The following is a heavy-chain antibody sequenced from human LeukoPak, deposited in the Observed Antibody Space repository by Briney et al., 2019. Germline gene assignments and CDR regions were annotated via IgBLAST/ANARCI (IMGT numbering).Heavy chain of an antibody. V-gene: IGHV3-21*01. CDR2: ISSSSSYI. J-gene: IGHJ1*01. D-gene: IGHD3-22*01. CDR1: GFTFSSYT. CDR3: ARDGKDSMIVVVTAEYFQH. Sequence: PGGSLRLSCAASGFTFSSYTMNWVRQAPGKGLEWVSSISSSSSYIYYADSVKGRFTISRDNAKNSLYLQMGSLRAEDTAVYYCARDGKDSMIVVVTAEYFQHWGQGTLVTVSS.